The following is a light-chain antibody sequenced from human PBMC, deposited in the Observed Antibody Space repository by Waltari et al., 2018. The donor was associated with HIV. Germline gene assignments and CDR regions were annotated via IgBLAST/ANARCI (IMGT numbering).Light chain of an antibody. CDR1: SSNSGAGYD. V-gene: IGLV1-40*01. CDR2: GNT. CDR3: QSYDSSLSGVL. Sequence: QSVLTQPPSVSGAPGRRFPFSCTGSSSNSGAGYDVHWYQQLPGTAPKVLIYGNTNRPSGVPDRFSGSKAGTSASLAITGLQAEDEADYYCQSYDSSLSGVLFGGGTKLTVL. J-gene: IGLJ3*02.